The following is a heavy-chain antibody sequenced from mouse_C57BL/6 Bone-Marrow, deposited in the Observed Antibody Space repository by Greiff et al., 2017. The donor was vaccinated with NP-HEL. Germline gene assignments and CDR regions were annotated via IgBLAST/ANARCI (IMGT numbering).Heavy chain of an antibody. Sequence: VQLQESGPGLVKPSQSLFLTCSITGFPITSGYYWIWIRQSPGKPLEWMGYITHSGETFYNPSLQSPISITRETSKNQFFLQLNSVTTEDTAMYYCAGDREGKGFAYWGQGTLVTVSA. J-gene: IGHJ3*01. V-gene: IGHV12-3*01. CDR2: ITHSGET. CDR3: AGDREGKGFAY. CDR1: GFPITSGYY.